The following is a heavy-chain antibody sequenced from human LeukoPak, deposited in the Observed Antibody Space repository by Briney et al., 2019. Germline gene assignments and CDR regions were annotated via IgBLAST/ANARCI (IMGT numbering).Heavy chain of an antibody. CDR2: TRFDGSNK. CDR1: GFTFSSYG. CDR3: AKSASEYSNSWYCADH. V-gene: IGHV3-30*02. J-gene: IGHJ4*02. D-gene: IGHD6-13*01. Sequence: PGGSLRLSCAASGFTFSSYGMHWVRQAPGKGLEWVAFTRFDGSNKYYADSVKGRFTISRDNSKNTLYLQMNSLRTEDTAVYYCAKSASEYSNSWYCADHWGQGTLVTVSS.